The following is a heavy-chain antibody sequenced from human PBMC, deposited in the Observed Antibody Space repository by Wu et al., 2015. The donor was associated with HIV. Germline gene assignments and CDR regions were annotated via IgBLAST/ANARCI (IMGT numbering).Heavy chain of an antibody. CDR3: AVNTRLWFGELLYGMDV. Sequence: QVRLVQSGAEVKKPGASVKVSCKASGYTFTSYDINWVRQATGQGLEWMGWMNPNSGNXGYAQKFQGRVTMTRNTSISTAYMELSSLRSEDTAVYYCAVNTRLWFGELLYGMDVWGQGTTGHRLL. J-gene: IGHJ6*02. D-gene: IGHD3-10*01. CDR1: GYTFTSYD. V-gene: IGHV1-8*01. CDR2: MNPNSGNX.